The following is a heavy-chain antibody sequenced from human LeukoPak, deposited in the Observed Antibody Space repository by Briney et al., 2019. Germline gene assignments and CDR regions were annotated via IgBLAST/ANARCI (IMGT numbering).Heavy chain of an antibody. V-gene: IGHV3-23*01. CDR3: VKDQWLLENY. CDR2: ISGSDGGT. Sequence: GGSLRLSCAASGFTFSIYAMSWVRQAPGKGLEWVSGISGSDGGTYYADSVKGRFTISRDNSKNTLYLQMNSLRAEDTAVYYCVKDQWLLENYWGQGALVTVSS. D-gene: IGHD3-22*01. CDR1: GFTFSIYA. J-gene: IGHJ4*02.